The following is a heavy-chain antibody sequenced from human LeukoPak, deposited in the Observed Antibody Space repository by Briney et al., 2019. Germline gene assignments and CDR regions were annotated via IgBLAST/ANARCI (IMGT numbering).Heavy chain of an antibody. Sequence: EASVKVSCKASGYSFTSYGFNWVRQAPGQGLEWMGWMSAYNGKTNYAHSLQGRVTVTADTSTSTAYMELSSLRSEDTAVYYCARDESGPLTGTLDYWGQGTLVTVSS. D-gene: IGHD1-20*01. J-gene: IGHJ4*02. CDR3: ARDESGPLTGTLDY. CDR2: MSAYNGKT. V-gene: IGHV1-18*01. CDR1: GYSFTSYG.